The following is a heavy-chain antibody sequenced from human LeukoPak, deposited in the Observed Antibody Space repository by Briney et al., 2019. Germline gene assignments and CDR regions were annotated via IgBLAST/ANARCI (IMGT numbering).Heavy chain of an antibody. J-gene: IGHJ2*01. D-gene: IGHD4-17*01. CDR2: IYHSGST. CDR1: GGAISSSSHY. CDR3: ARNTTVTDWYFDL. Sequence: SETLSPTCTVSGGAISSSSHYWGWIRQSPGKGLEWIGSIYHSGSTVYNPSLKSRVAISVDTSRNQFSLKLSSVTASDTAVYYCARNTTVTDWYFDLWGRGTRVTVSS. V-gene: IGHV4-39*01.